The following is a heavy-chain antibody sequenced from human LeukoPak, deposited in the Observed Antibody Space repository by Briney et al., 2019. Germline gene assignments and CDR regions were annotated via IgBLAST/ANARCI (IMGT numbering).Heavy chain of an antibody. J-gene: IGHJ4*02. CDR2: IYYSGST. CDR1: GGSISSGDYY. D-gene: IGHD3-10*01. CDR3: ARGTMVRGNDY. Sequence: ASQTLSLTCTDSGGSISSGDYYWSWIRQPPGKGLEWIGYIYYSGSTYYNPSLKSRVTISVDTSKNQFSLKLSSVTAADTAVYYCARGTMVRGNDYWGQGTLVTVSS. V-gene: IGHV4-30-4*01.